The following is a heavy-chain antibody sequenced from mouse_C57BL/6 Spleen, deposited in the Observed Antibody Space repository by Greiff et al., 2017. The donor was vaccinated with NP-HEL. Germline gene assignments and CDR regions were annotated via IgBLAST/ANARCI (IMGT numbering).Heavy chain of an antibody. CDR2: IDPSDSYT. J-gene: IGHJ4*01. V-gene: IGHV1-69*01. D-gene: IGHD1-1*01. Sequence: QVHVKQPGAELVMPGASVKLSCKASGYTFTSYWMHWVKQRPGQGLEWIGEIDPSDSYTNYNQKFKGKSTLTVDKSSSTAHMQLSSLTSEDSAVYYCARPPGSSYRDYAMDYWGQGTSVTVSS. CDR3: ARPPGSSYRDYAMDY. CDR1: GYTFTSYW.